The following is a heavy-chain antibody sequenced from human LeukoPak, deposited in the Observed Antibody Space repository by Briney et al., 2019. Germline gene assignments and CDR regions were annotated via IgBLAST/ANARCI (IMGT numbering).Heavy chain of an antibody. Sequence: ASVKVSCKASGYTFTNYAMNWVRQAPGQGLEWMGWINTNTGNPTYAQGFTGRFVFSLDTSVSTAYLHVSSLKAEDTAVYYCARVIAAAANWFDPWGQGTLVTVSS. CDR3: ARVIAAAANWFDP. V-gene: IGHV7-4-1*02. CDR1: GYTFTNYA. J-gene: IGHJ5*02. CDR2: INTNTGNP. D-gene: IGHD6-13*01.